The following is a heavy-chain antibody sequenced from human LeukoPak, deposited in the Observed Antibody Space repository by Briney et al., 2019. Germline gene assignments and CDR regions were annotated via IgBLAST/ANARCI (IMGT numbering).Heavy chain of an antibody. CDR3: ARDAYAGFSSSWHEDH. V-gene: IGHV1-2*02. CDR2: INPNSGGT. J-gene: IGHJ4*02. Sequence: ASVKVSCKTSGYTFTGYYVHWVRQAPGQGLEWMGWINPNSGGTEYSPKFQARVTMTRDTSISTAYMELSGLTSDDTAVYYCARDAYAGFSSSWHEDHWGQGTLVTVSS. D-gene: IGHD2-2*01. CDR1: GYTFTGYY.